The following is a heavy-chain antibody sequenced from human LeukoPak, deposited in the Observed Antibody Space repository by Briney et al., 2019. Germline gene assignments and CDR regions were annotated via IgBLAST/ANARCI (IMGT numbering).Heavy chain of an antibody. CDR3: ARVGAVPAAISPQTYYYYYMDV. D-gene: IGHD2-2*01. CDR2: IYTSGST. CDR1: GGSISSYY. Sequence: PSETLSLTCTVSGGSISSYYWNWIRQPAGKGLEWIGRIYTSGSTNYNPSLKSRVTISVDTSKNQFSLKLSSVTAADTAVYYCARVGAVPAAISPQTYYYYYMDVGGKGTTVTVP. J-gene: IGHJ6*03. V-gene: IGHV4-4*07.